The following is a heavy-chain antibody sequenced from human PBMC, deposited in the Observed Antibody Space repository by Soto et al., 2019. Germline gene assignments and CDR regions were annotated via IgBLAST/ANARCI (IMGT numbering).Heavy chain of an antibody. D-gene: IGHD1-26*01. CDR3: ARGRIVWELAPRSGKQAYYYYGMDV. V-gene: IGHV3-48*02. CDR2: ISSSSSTI. J-gene: IGHJ6*02. CDR1: GFTFSSYS. Sequence: GGSLRLSCAASGFTFSSYSMNWVRQAPGKGLEWVSYISSSSSTIYYADSVKGRFTISRDNAKNSLYLQMNSLRDEDTAVYYCARGRIVWELAPRSGKQAYYYYGMDVWGQGTTVTVSS.